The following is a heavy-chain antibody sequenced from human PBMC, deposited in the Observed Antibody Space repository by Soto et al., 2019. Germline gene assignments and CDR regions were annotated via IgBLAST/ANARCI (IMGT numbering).Heavy chain of an antibody. Sequence: SETLSLTCTVSGGSISSQYWSWIRQPPGKGPEWIGYIYYSGSTNYNPSHNSRVTISVDTSKNQFSLKLSSVTAADTAVYYCVRHLRVAAAGVFDYWGQGALVTVSS. CDR1: GGSISSQY. J-gene: IGHJ4*02. CDR3: VRHLRVAAAGVFDY. V-gene: IGHV4-59*08. D-gene: IGHD6-13*01. CDR2: IYYSGST.